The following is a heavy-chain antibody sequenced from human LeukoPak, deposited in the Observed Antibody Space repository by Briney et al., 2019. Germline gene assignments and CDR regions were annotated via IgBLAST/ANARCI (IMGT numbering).Heavy chain of an antibody. CDR2: ISAYNGNT. D-gene: IGHD3-10*01. V-gene: IGHV1-18*01. CDR3: ARVVGSGSYCYYYYMDV. CDR1: GYTFTSYG. Sequence: GASVKVSCKASGYTFTSYGISWVRQAPGQGLEWMGWISAYNGNTNYAQKLQGRVTMTTDTSTSTAYMELRSLRSDDTAVYYCARVVGSGSYCYYYYMDVWGKGTTVTVSS. J-gene: IGHJ6*03.